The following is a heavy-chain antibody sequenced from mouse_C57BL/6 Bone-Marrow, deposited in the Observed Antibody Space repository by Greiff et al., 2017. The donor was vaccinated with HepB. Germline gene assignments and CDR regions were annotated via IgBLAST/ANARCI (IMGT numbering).Heavy chain of an antibody. D-gene: IGHD1-1*01. CDR2: IWTGEGT. Sequence: QVQLKESGPGLVAPSQSLSITCTVSGFSLTSYAISWVRQPPGKGLEWLGVIWTGEGTNYNSALKSRLSISKDNSKSQVFLKMNSLQTDDTARYYCARHYGSSYVENYAMDYWGQGTSVTVSS. CDR1: GFSLTSYA. V-gene: IGHV2-9-1*01. CDR3: ARHYGSSYVENYAMDY. J-gene: IGHJ4*01.